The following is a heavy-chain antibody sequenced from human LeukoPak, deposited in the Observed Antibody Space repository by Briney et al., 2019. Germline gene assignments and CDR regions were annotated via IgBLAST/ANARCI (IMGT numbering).Heavy chain of an antibody. CDR3: ASFYEAY. Sequence: GGSLRLSCAASGFTFSSYWMNWARQAPGKGLEWVASINHNGNVNYYVDSVKGRFTISKDNAKNTVYLQMNNLRAEDTAVYYCASFYEAYWGRGTLATVSS. CDR2: INHNGNVN. J-gene: IGHJ4*02. D-gene: IGHD2/OR15-2a*01. V-gene: IGHV3-7*01. CDR1: GFTFSSYW.